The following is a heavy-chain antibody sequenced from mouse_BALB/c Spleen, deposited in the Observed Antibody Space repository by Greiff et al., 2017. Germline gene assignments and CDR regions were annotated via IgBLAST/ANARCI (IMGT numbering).Heavy chain of an antibody. J-gene: IGHJ4*01. CDR1: GFSLTSYG. V-gene: IGHV2-9*02. CDR2: IWAGGST. D-gene: IGHD2-3*01. Sequence: VKLVESGPGLVAPSQSLSITCTVSGFSLTSYGVHWVRQPPGKGLEWLGVIWAGGSTNYNSALMSRLSISKDNSKSQVFLKMNSLQTDDTAMYYCARGGIYDGYYYAMDDWGQGTSVTVSS. CDR3: ARGGIYDGYYYAMDD.